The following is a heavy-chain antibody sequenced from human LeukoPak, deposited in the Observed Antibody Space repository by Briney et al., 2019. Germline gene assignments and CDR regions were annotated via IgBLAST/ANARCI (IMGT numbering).Heavy chain of an antibody. CDR1: GGSISSNYYY. Sequence: PSETLSLTCTVSGGSISSNYYYWGWIRQPPGKGLEWIGSMYYSGSTYYNPSLKSRVTISVDTSKNQFSLKLNSGTAADTAVYYCERHCLKYYDYDFLDPWGQGTLVTVSS. CDR2: MYYSGST. D-gene: IGHD3-3*01. J-gene: IGHJ5*02. V-gene: IGHV4-39*01. CDR3: ERHCLKYYDYDFLDP.